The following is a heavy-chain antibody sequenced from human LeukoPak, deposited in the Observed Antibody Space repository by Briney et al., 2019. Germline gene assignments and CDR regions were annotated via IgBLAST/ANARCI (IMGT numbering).Heavy chain of an antibody. CDR1: GFTFSSYS. V-gene: IGHV3-21*01. Sequence: GGSLRLSCAASGFTFSSYSMNWVRQAPGKGLEWVSSISSSSSYIYYADSVKGRFTISRDNAKSSLYLQMNSLRAEDTAVYYCARGYYDSSGYYSGQIDYWGQGTLVTVSS. J-gene: IGHJ4*02. D-gene: IGHD3-22*01. CDR3: ARGYYDSSGYYSGQIDY. CDR2: ISSSSSYI.